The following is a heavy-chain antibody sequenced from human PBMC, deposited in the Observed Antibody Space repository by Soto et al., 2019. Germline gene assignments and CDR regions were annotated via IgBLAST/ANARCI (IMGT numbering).Heavy chain of an antibody. CDR2: IWYDGSNK. V-gene: IGHV3-33*01. J-gene: IGHJ6*02. CDR3: ARAAWYYYGMDV. D-gene: IGHD6-25*01. CDR1: GFTFSSYG. Sequence: GGSLRLSCAASGFTFSSYGMHWVRQAPGKGLEWVAVIWYDGSNKYYADSVSGQFTISRDNSKNALFLQMNSLSAEDTAVYYCARAAWYYYGMDVWGQGTTVTVSS.